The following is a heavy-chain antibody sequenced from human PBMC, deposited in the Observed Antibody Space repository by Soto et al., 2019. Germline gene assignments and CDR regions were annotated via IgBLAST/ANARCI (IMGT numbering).Heavy chain of an antibody. J-gene: IGHJ6*02. Sequence: QVHLMQSGAEIKKPGSSVKVSGKTSGDNFKKNVFTWVRQAPGQGLEWMGGTIPALGKTHYIQKFQGRVTITVDETTRTVYMEVRNLTSEDTAIYYCARGPFRPSAMDVWGQGTTVTVSS. CDR2: TIPALGKT. D-gene: IGHD3-10*01. CDR1: GDNFKKNV. CDR3: ARGPFRPSAMDV. V-gene: IGHV1-69*01.